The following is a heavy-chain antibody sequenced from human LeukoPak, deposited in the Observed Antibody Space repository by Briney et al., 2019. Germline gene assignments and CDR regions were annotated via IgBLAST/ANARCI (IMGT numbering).Heavy chain of an antibody. CDR2: IKHDGSEK. V-gene: IGHV3-7*01. CDR3: TRESDHSNYPGAFDH. CDR1: GFTFSRYW. Sequence: GGSLRLSCAASGFTFSRYWMSWVRQAPGKRLEWVANIKHDGSEKYYVDSVKGRFTISRDNAKNSLSLQMNSLRVEDTALYYCTRESDHSNYPGAFDHWGPGTLVAVSS. J-gene: IGHJ4*02. D-gene: IGHD4-11*01.